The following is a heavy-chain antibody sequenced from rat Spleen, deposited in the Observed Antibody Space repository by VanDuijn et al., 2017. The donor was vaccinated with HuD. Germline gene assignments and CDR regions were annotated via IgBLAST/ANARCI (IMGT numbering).Heavy chain of an antibody. Sequence: EVQLVESGGGLVQPGGSLRLSCVASGLTFNNYWMTWIRQAPGKGLEWVASITGTGDDTFYPDSLKGRFTVSRDNAKSTLFLQMNSLRSEDTATYYCSPLPGRNLDYWGQGVMVTVSS. CDR2: ITGTGDDT. D-gene: IGHD1-4*01. CDR1: GLTFNNYW. J-gene: IGHJ2*01. CDR3: SPLPGRNLDY. V-gene: IGHV5-31*01.